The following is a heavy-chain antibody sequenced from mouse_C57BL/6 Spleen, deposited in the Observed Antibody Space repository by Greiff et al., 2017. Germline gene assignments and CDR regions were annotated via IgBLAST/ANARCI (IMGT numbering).Heavy chain of an antibody. CDR1: GYTFTSYW. D-gene: IGHD2-4*01. J-gene: IGHJ4*01. CDR3: ARSEDYASMDY. CDR2: INPGRGGT. Sequence: QVQLQQPGAELVKPGASVKLSCKASGYTFTSYWIPWVKQRPGQGLEWIGKINPGRGGTKYNEKFKSKATLIVDNTSSTAYMQLSSLTSADSSVYYCARSEDYASMDYWGQGTSVTVAS. V-gene: IGHV1-72*01.